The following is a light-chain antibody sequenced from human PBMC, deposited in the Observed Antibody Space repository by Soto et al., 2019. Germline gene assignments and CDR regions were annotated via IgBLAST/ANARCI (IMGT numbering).Light chain of an antibody. CDR2: DAS. CDR3: HQYNTYSYT. J-gene: IGKJ2*01. CDR1: QSINIW. V-gene: IGKV1-5*01. Sequence: DIQMTQSPSTLSASVGDRVTITCRASQSINIWLAWYQQKAGKAPKLLIYDASTLENRVPVRFSGSGSGTEFTLTISGLPPDDFATYYRHQYNTYSYTFGQGTKLEIK.